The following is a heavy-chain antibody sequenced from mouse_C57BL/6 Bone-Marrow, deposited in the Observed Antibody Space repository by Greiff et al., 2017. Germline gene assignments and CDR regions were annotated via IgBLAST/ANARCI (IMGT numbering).Heavy chain of an antibody. CDR1: GYTFTSYT. J-gene: IGHJ1*03. CDR2: INPSSGYT. Sequence: QVQLQQSGADLARPGASVKMSCKASGYTFTSYTMHWVKQRPGQGLEWIGYINPSSGYTKYNQKFKDKATLTADKSSSTAYMQLRSLTSEDSAVYYCARQQVFDVWGTGTTVTVAS. V-gene: IGHV1-4*01. CDR3: ARQQVFDV.